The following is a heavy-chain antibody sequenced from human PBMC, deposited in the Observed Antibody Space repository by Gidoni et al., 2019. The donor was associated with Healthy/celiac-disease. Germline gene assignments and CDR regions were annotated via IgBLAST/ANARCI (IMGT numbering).Heavy chain of an antibody. CDR3: ARDGLDSHRSVASGFDY. CDR1: GFTFSSYG. CDR2: IWYDGSNK. J-gene: IGHJ4*02. D-gene: IGHD2-15*01. Sequence: QVQLVESGGGVVQPGRSLRLSCAASGFTFSSYGMHWVRQAPGKGLEWVAVIWYDGSNKYYADSVKGRFTISRDNSKNTLYLQMNSLRAEDTAVYYCARDGLDSHRSVASGFDYWGQGTLVTVSS. V-gene: IGHV3-33*01.